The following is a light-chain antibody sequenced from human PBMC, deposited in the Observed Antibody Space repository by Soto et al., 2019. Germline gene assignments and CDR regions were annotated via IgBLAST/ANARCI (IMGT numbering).Light chain of an antibody. J-gene: IGKJ1*01. CDR1: QSVSSSY. Sequence: EIVFTQSPGTLSLSPGERATLSCRASQSVSSSYLAGYQQKPGQSPRLLIYGASSRATGIPDRFSGSGSGTDFTLTSSRLEPEDFAVYYCQQYGSSPRTFGQGTKVEIK. CDR2: GAS. CDR3: QQYGSSPRT. V-gene: IGKV3-20*01.